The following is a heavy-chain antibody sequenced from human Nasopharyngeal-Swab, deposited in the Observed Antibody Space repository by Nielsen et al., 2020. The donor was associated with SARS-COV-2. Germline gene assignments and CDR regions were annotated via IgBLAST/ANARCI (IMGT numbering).Heavy chain of an antibody. D-gene: IGHD1-7*01. Sequence: GGSLRLSCAGSAFSLSYSAMHWVRQAPGKGLEWVAVIWYDGTKKYYADSVKGRFIISRDNSKNMLYLQLNSLRAEDTAVYYCAREGGTITNHYPHFYYYMNVWGKGTTVTVSS. J-gene: IGHJ6*03. CDR2: IWYDGTKK. CDR1: AFSLSYSA. V-gene: IGHV3-33*08. CDR3: AREGGTITNHYPHFYYYMNV.